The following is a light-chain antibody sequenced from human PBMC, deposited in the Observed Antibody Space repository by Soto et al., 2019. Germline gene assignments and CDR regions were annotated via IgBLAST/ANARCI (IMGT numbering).Light chain of an antibody. CDR3: VQDLQTPIS. CDR1: QSLLHSNVNNY. V-gene: IGKV2-28*01. J-gene: IGKJ5*01. Sequence: DIVMTQSPLSLPVTPGEPASISCRSSQSLLHSNVNNYLDWYLQKPGQSPQVLMYLGSNRASGVPDRFSCGGSGTDFTLNISRVASEDVGIYYCVQDLQTPISFGQGTRLEIK. CDR2: LGS.